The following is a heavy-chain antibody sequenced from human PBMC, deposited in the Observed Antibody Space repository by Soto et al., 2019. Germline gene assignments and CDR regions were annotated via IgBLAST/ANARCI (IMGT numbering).Heavy chain of an antibody. V-gene: IGHV4-34*01. Sequence: SETLSLTCAVYGGSFSGYYWSWIRQPPGKGLEWIGEINHSGSTNYNPSLKSRVTISVDTSKNQFSLKLSSVTAADTAVYYCARGSQGGSSGWYWYYYGMDVWGQGTTVTVSS. CDR3: ARGSQGGSSGWYWYYYGMDV. D-gene: IGHD6-19*01. J-gene: IGHJ6*02. CDR2: INHSGST. CDR1: GGSFSGYY.